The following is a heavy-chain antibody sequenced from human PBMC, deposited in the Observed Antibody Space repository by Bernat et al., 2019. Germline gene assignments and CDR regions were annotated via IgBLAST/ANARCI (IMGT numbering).Heavy chain of an antibody. CDR2: IYSGGTT. V-gene: IGHV3-53*01. CDR3: ARRMTGACNSVFDV. Sequence: EAQLVESGGGLIQPGGSLRVSCEASGFTVSSNDMSWVRQAPGKGLEWVSVIYSGGTTKYADSVRGLFTISRDNSKNTLYLQMNSLRAEDPATYSCARRMTGACNSVFDVWGQGTMVTVSS. CDR1: GFTVSSND. D-gene: IGHD2/OR15-2a*01. J-gene: IGHJ3*01.